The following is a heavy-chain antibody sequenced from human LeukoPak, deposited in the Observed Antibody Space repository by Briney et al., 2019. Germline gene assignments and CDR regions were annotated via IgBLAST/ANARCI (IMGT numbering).Heavy chain of an antibody. J-gene: IGHJ4*02. CDR1: GFTFGSYG. CDR3: GRAFCSGGTCYRGY. CDR2: ISSSSSTI. V-gene: IGHV3-48*02. D-gene: IGHD2-15*01. Sequence: GGSLRLSCAASGFTFGSYGMNWVRQAPGKGLEWISYISSSSSTIYYADSVEGRFTISRDNAKNSLFLQMNSLRDEDTAVYYCGRAFCSGGTCYRGYWGQGTLVTVSS.